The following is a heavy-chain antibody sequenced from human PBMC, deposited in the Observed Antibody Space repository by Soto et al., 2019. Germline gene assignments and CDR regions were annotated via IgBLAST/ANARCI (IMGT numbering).Heavy chain of an antibody. CDR2: IYYSGST. D-gene: IGHD6-6*01. CDR3: ARGRYSSSSNWFDP. J-gene: IGHJ5*02. CDR1: GGSISSGDYY. Sequence: QVQLQESGPGLVKPSQTLSLTCTVSGGSISSGDYYWSWILQHPGKGLEWIGYIYYSGSTHYNPSLKSRVTMSVDTSENQFSLKLSALTAADTAVYYCARGRYSSSSNWFDPWGQGTLVTVSS. V-gene: IGHV4-31*03.